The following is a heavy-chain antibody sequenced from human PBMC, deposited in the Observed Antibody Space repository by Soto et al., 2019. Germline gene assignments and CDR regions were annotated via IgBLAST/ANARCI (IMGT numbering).Heavy chain of an antibody. CDR3: ARAAGRSKLLPYYFDP. D-gene: IGHD3-10*01. CDR2: INPATGDT. CDR1: GYAFTTSA. V-gene: IGHV1-3*01. Sequence: QVHLVQSGAEVQKPGASVRISCQASGYAFTTSAIHWVRQAPGQSLEWMGWINPATGDTKYSQNVRGRVTFALDTSATTAYMDLGSLASHDTAVYYCARAAGRSKLLPYYFDPWGQGTLVTVSS. J-gene: IGHJ5*02.